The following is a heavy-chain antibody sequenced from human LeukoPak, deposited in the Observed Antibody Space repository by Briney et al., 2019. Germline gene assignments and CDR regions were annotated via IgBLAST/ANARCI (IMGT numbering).Heavy chain of an antibody. D-gene: IGHD6-6*01. CDR1: GGSFSGYY. CDR2: INHSGST. Sequence: SETLSHTCAVYGGSFSGYYWSWIRQPPGKGLEWIGEINHSGSTNYNPSLKSRVTISVDTSKNQFSLKLSSVTAADTAVYYCARSESLAARSIYYMDVWGKGTTVTVSS. J-gene: IGHJ6*03. V-gene: IGHV4-34*01. CDR3: ARSESLAARSIYYMDV.